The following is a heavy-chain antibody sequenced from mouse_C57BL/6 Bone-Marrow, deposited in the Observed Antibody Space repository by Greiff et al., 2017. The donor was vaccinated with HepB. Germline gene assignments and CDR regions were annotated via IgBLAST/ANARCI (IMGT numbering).Heavy chain of an antibody. J-gene: IGHJ2*01. V-gene: IGHV1-54*01. CDR1: GYAFTNYL. CDR2: INPGSGGT. D-gene: IGHD3-3*01. CDR3: ARSLGTFDY. Sequence: VQLQHSGAELVRPGTSVKVSCKASGYAFTNYLIEWVKQRPGQGLEWIGVINPGSGGTNYNEKFKGKATLTADKSSSTAYMQLSSLTSEDSAVYFCARSLGTFDYWGQGTTLTVSS.